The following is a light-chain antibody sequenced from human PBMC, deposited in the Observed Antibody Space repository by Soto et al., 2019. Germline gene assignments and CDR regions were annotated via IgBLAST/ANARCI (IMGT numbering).Light chain of an antibody. CDR3: QQYNSYTWT. CDR2: KAS. CDR1: QSISNW. J-gene: IGKJ1*01. Sequence: DIQMTQSPSTLSASVGDRVTITCRASQSISNWLAWYQQKPGKAPKLLIYKASSLESGVPSRFSGSGSGTEFTLTISSLQPDDFATYYCQQYNSYTWTFGQGPKVEL. V-gene: IGKV1-5*03.